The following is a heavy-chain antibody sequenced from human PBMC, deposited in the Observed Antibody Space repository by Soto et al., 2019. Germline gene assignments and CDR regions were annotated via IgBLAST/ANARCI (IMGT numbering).Heavy chain of an antibody. V-gene: IGHV3-23*01. J-gene: IGHJ4*02. CDR2: ISGSGGST. D-gene: IGHD6-13*01. CDR3: AKGYSSSWYSFDY. CDR1: GFILSHHY. Sequence: GGSLRLSCVASGFILSHHYMSWVRQAPGKGLEWVSAISGSGGSTYYADSVKGRFTISRDNSKNTLYLQMNSLRAEDTAVYYCAKGYSSSWYSFDYWGQGTLVTVSS.